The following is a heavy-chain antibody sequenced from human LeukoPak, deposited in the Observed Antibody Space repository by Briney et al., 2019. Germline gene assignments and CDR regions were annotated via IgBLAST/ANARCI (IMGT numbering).Heavy chain of an antibody. CDR2: ISAYNGNT. D-gene: IGHD5-12*01. CDR1: GYTFTSYG. CDR3: ARDWLLQRGYSGYDDSFYDY. V-gene: IGHV1-18*01. Sequence: GASVKVSCKASGYTFTSYGISWVRQAPGQGLEWMGWISAYNGNTNYAQKLQGRVTMTTDTSTSTAYMELSSLRSDDTAVYYCARDWLLQRGYSGYDDSFYDYWGQGTLVTVSS. J-gene: IGHJ4*02.